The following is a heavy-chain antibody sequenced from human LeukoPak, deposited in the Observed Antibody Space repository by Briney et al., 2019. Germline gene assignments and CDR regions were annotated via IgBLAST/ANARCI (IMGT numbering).Heavy chain of an antibody. CDR3: ARDGRPKGFPGLDY. Sequence: GGSLRLSCAASGFTVSSNYMSWVRQAPVKGLEWVSVIYSGGSTYYADSVKGRFTISRDSSKNTLYLQMNTLRAEDTAVYYCARDGRPKGFPGLDYWGQGTLVTVSS. CDR1: GFTVSSNY. D-gene: IGHD1-1*01. J-gene: IGHJ4*02. CDR2: IYSGGST. V-gene: IGHV3-53*01.